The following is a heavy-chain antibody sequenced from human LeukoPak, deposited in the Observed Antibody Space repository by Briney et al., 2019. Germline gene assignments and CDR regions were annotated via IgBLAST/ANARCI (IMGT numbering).Heavy chain of an antibody. CDR3: AKGKDYYGPIDY. J-gene: IGHJ4*02. CDR1: GFTFDDYA. D-gene: IGHD3-10*01. CDR2: ISWNSGSI. Sequence: GGSLRLSCAASGFTFDDYAMHWVRQAPGKGLGWVSGISWNSGSIGYADSVKGRFTISRDNAKNSLYLQMNSLRAEDTALYYCAKGKDYYGPIDYWGQGTLVTVSS. V-gene: IGHV3-9*01.